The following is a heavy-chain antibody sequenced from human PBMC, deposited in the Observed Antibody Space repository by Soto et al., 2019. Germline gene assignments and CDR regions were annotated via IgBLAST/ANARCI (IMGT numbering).Heavy chain of an antibody. V-gene: IGHV3-30-3*01. Sequence: QVQLVESGGGVVQPGRSLRLSCAASGFTFSSYAMHWVRQAPGKGLEWVAVISYDGSNKYYADSVKGRFTISRDNSKNTLYLQMNRRRAEDTAVYYCARVIVVVPAAMGGVDYWGQGTLVTVSS. J-gene: IGHJ4*02. CDR3: ARVIVVVPAAMGGVDY. D-gene: IGHD2-2*01. CDR1: GFTFSSYA. CDR2: ISYDGSNK.